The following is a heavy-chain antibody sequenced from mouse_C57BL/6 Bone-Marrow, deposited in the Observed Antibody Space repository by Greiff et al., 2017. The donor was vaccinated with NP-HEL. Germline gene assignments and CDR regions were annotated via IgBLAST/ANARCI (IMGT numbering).Heavy chain of an antibody. J-gene: IGHJ1*03. CDR2: IDTNSGGT. Sequence: QVQLQQPGAELVKPGASVKLSCKASGYTFTSYWMHWVKQRPGRGLEWIGRIDTNSGGTKYNEKFKSKATLTVDKPSSTAYMQISSLTSEDSAVYYCAREGATVVVHWYFDVWGTGTTVTVSS. CDR3: AREGATVVVHWYFDV. V-gene: IGHV1-72*01. CDR1: GYTFTSYW. D-gene: IGHD1-1*01.